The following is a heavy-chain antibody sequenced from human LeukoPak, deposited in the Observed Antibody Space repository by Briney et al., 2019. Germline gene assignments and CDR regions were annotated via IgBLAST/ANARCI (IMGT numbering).Heavy chain of an antibody. CDR1: GFTFSSSW. V-gene: IGHV3-7*03. CDR3: ARDLPH. J-gene: IGHJ4*02. CDR2: IRQDGNEK. Sequence: GGSLRLSCAASGFTFSSSWMTWVRQAPGKGLEWVANIRQDGNEKYYVDSVEGRFTISGDNAKNSLYLQMDSLRAEDTAVYYCARDLPHWGQGTLVTVSS.